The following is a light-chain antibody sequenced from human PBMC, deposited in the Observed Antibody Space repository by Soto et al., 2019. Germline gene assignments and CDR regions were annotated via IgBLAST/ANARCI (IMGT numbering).Light chain of an antibody. J-gene: IGLJ3*02. V-gene: IGLV4-69*02. CDR2: VNSDGSH. CDR1: SGHSNYA. Sequence: QPVLTQSPSASASLGASVKLTCTLSSGHSNYAIAWHQQQPEKGPRYLMKVNSDGSHNKGDGIPDRFSGSSSGAERYLTISSLQSEDEADYYCQTWGTGNWVFGGGTKVTVL. CDR3: QTWGTGNWV.